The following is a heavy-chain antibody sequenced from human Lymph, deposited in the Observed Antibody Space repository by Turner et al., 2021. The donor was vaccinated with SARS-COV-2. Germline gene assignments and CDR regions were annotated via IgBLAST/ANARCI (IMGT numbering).Heavy chain of an antibody. J-gene: IGHJ6*02. CDR2: IKPNSGGT. V-gene: IGHV1-2*02. CDR1: GYTFTGSY. D-gene: IGHD3-3*01. CDR3: ARDVERYNDFWSGYSGGYGMDV. Sequence: QVQLVQSGAEVKKPGDSVKVSCKASGYTFTGSYMHWVRQAPGQGLEWMGWIKPNSGGTNYAQKFQGRVTMTRDTSISAAYMELSRLRSDDTAVYYCARDVERYNDFWSGYSGGYGMDVWGQGTTVTVSS.